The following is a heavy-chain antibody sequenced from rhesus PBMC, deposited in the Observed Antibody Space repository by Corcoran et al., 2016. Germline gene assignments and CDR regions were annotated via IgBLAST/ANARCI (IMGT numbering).Heavy chain of an antibody. CDR2: IYGSGGGT. D-gene: IGHD3-34*01. CDR1: GGSISDAYY. CDR3: ARDLGGFDY. J-gene: IGHJ4*01. Sequence: QVQLQESGPGLVKPSETLSLTCAVSGGSISDAYYWSWIRQPPGKGLEWIGYIYGSGGGTNSNPSLQVRVTISIDTSKSQFSLKLISVTAADTAVYYCARDLGGFDYWGQGVLVTVSS. V-gene: IGHV4-106*01.